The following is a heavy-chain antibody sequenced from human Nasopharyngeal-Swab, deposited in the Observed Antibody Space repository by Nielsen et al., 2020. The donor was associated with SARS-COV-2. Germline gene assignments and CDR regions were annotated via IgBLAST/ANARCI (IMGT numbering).Heavy chain of an antibody. D-gene: IGHD3-3*01. CDR2: IYTSGST. CDR1: GGSISSGSYY. CDR3: ARSEVTYYYYYYGMDV. V-gene: IGHV4-61*02. Sequence: SETLSLTCTVSGGSISSGSYYWSWIRQPAGKGLEWIGRIYTSGSTNYNPSLKSRVTISVDMSKNQFSLKLSSVTAADTAVYYCARSEVTYYYYYYGMDVWGQGTTVTVSS. J-gene: IGHJ6*02.